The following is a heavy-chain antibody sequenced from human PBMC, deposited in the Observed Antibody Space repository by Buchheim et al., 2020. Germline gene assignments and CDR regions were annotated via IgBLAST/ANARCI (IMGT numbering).Heavy chain of an antibody. CDR2: IYYSGST. CDR3: ARGGNYYDSSGYYYVPFDY. V-gene: IGHV4-30-4*01. J-gene: IGHJ4*02. D-gene: IGHD3-22*01. CDR1: GGSISSGDYY. Sequence: QVQLQESGPGLVKPSQTLSLTCTVSGGSISSGDYYWSWLRQPPGKGLEWIGYIYYSGSTYYNPSLTSRITISVDTSKNQFSLKLSSVTAADTAVYYCARGGNYYDSSGYYYVPFDYWGQGTL.